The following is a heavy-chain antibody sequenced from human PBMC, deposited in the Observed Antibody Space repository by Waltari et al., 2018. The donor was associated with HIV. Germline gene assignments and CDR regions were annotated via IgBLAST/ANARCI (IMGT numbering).Heavy chain of an antibody. CDR3: ARDSPSGYIDY. Sequence: QVQLQESGPGLVKPSQTLSLTCTVSGGSISSGSYYWSWIRQPAGKGLEWIGRIYTSGSTNYNPSLKSRVTISVDTSKNQFSLKLSSVTAADTAVYYCARDSPSGYIDYWGQGTLVTVSS. D-gene: IGHD2-15*01. CDR2: IYTSGST. J-gene: IGHJ4*02. CDR1: GGSISSGSYY. V-gene: IGHV4-61*02.